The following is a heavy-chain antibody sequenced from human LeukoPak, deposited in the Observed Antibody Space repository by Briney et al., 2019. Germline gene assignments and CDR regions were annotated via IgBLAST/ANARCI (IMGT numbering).Heavy chain of an antibody. D-gene: IGHD2-21*01. CDR3: AKSHITRYPLQYYFDL. V-gene: IGHV3-23*01. CDR1: GFTFSSYA. J-gene: IGHJ4*02. Sequence: GGSLRLSCAASGFTFSSYAMSWLRQTPQKALEWVSGISVTGDFTYYADSVKGRFTIARDNSKTTVYLQLNSLRADDTAVYYCAKSHITRYPLQYYFDLWGQGAQVIVSS. CDR2: ISVTGDFT.